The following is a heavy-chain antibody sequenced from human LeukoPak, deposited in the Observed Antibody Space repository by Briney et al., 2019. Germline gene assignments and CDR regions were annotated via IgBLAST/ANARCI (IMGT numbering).Heavy chain of an antibody. CDR2: IYHSGST. CDR1: GYSISSGYY. Sequence: SETLSLTCTVSGYSISSGYYWGWIRPPPGKGLEWIGSIYHSGSTYYNPSPKSRVTISVDTSKNQFSLKLSSVTAADTAVYYCARNTLRRYSSSWYGGYDYWGQGTLVTVSS. D-gene: IGHD6-13*01. J-gene: IGHJ4*02. CDR3: ARNTLRRYSSSWYGGYDY. V-gene: IGHV4-38-2*02.